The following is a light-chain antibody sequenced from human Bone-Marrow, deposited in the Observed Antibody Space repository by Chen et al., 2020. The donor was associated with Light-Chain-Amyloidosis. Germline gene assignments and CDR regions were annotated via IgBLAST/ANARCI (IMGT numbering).Light chain of an antibody. V-gene: IGLV6-57*03. CDR1: SGTIASNY. CDR3: QSYDNNYSVV. CDR2: EDN. J-gene: IGLJ2*01. Sequence: NFMLTHPHSVSEPPGKTVTISCTRSSGTIASNYVHWYQQRPGSAPIIVIYEDNQRPSGVPDRFSGSIDSSSNSASLTISALKTDDEADYYCQSYDNNYSVVFGGGTKLTVL.